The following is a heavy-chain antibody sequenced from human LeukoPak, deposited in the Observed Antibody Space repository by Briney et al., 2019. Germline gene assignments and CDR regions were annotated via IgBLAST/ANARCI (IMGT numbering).Heavy chain of an antibody. D-gene: IGHD4-17*01. V-gene: IGHV1/OR15-3*02. CDR3: ASGIYGDYVHWFDP. CDR1: GYTFTDYY. Sequence: ASVKVSCKASGYTFTDYYMHWVRQAPGQRLEWMGWINAGNGNTKYSQKFQGRVTITRDTSASTAYMELSSLRSEDTAVYYCASGIYGDYVHWFDPWGQGTLVTVSS. CDR2: INAGNGNT. J-gene: IGHJ5*02.